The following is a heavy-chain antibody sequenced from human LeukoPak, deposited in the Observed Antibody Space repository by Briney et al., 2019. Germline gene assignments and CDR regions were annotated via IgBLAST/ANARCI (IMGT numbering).Heavy chain of an antibody. J-gene: IGHJ4*02. V-gene: IGHV3-30*03. Sequence: GGFLRLSCAGSGFTFSSYVVHWVRQAPGKGLEWVAVISVGVSKKYYRDSVKGRFTISRDDSKSTLYLQMDSLRPEDTAVYHCARDEGTGNMYYWGQGTLVTVSS. D-gene: IGHD1-1*01. CDR1: GFTFSSYV. CDR2: ISVGVSKK. CDR3: ARDEGTGNMYY.